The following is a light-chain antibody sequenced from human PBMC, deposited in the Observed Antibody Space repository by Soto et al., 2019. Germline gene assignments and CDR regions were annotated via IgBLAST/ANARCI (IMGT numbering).Light chain of an antibody. V-gene: IGLV2-8*01. CDR1: SSDVGGYKY. Sequence: QSALTQPPSASGSPGQSVTISCTGTSSDVGGYKYVAWYQQHPGKVPKVMIYEVSKRPSGVPDRFSGSKSGNTASRTVSGLQAEDEADYYCSSYAGSNNVVFGGGTKLTVL. CDR2: EVS. CDR3: SSYAGSNNVV. J-gene: IGLJ3*02.